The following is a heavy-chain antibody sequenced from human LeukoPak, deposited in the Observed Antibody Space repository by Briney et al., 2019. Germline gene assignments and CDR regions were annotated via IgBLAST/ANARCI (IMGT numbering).Heavy chain of an antibody. CDR1: GFTVSSNY. Sequence: GGSLRLSCAASGFTVSSNYMSWVRQAPGKGLVCVSRMDADGSNTHYVDSVKGRFTISRDNAKDTLYLQMNSLRVEGTAVYYCVRGGWYLYDALDIWGQGTLVTVSS. CDR3: VRGGWYLYDALDI. V-gene: IGHV3-74*01. J-gene: IGHJ3*02. D-gene: IGHD6-19*01. CDR2: MDADGSNT.